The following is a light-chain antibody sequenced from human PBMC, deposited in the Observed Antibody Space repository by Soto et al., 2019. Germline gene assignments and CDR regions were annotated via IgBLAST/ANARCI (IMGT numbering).Light chain of an antibody. CDR3: QQYNSYPYT. V-gene: IGKV1-5*03. Sequence: DIQMTQSPSTLCASVGDRVTITCRASQSLSSLLAWYQQKPGKAPNLLIYKASSLESGVPSRFSGSGSGTEFTLTISSLQPDDFATYYCQQYNSYPYTFGQGTQLEI. CDR1: QSLSSL. CDR2: KAS. J-gene: IGKJ2*01.